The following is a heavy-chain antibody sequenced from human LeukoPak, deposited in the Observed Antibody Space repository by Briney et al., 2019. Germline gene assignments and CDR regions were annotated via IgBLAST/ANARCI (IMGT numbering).Heavy chain of an antibody. CDR2: ISAYNGNT. CDR3: ARVAAEVVGVPGAIGFGWLRRDYYYMDV. CDR1: GYTFISYG. Sequence: GASVKVSCKASGYTFISYGISWVRQAPGQGLEWMGWISAYNGNTYHAQKFQGRVTMTRDMSTSTVYMELSSLRSEDTAVYYCARVAAEVVGVPGAIGFGWLRRDYYYMDVWGKGTTVTVSS. J-gene: IGHJ6*03. V-gene: IGHV1-18*01. D-gene: IGHD2-2*02.